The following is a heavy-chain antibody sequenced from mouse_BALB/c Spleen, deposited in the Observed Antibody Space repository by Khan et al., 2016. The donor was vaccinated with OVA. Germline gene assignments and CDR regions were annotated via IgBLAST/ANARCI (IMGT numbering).Heavy chain of an antibody. Sequence: EVQLQESGPGLVKPSQSLSLTCTVTGYSITSDYAWNWIRQFPGNKLEWLGYISYSGSTTYNPSLRSRISITRDTSKNQFFLQLNSVTTEDTATXHCARGLRRWYFDVWGAGTTANVSS. V-gene: IGHV3-2*02. D-gene: IGHD2-2*01. CDR2: ISYSGST. CDR3: ARGLRRWYFDV. J-gene: IGHJ1*01. CDR1: GYSITSDYA.